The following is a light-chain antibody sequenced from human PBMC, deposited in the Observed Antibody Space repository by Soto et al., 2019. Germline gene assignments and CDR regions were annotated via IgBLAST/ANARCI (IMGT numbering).Light chain of an antibody. CDR3: QHYNNWPPIT. V-gene: IGKV3-15*01. Sequence: EIVMTQSPATLSVSPGERATLSCRARQSLSSNLAWYQQKPGQAPRLLISGASTRATGIPARFSGSGSGTEFTLTISSLQSEDFAVYYCQHYNNWPPITFGQGTRLEIE. J-gene: IGKJ5*01. CDR2: GAS. CDR1: QSLSSN.